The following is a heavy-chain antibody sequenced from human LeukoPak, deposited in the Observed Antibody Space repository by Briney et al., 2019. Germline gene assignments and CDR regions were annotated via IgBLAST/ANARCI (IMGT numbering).Heavy chain of an antibody. Sequence: SETLSLTCTVSGGSISSSSYYWGWIRQPPGKGLEWIGSIYYSGSTNYNPSLKSRVTISVDTSKNQFSLKLSSVTAADTAVYYCARIAVALDYWGQGTLVTVSS. CDR3: ARIAVALDY. V-gene: IGHV4-39*07. J-gene: IGHJ4*02. CDR2: IYYSGST. CDR1: GGSISSSSYY. D-gene: IGHD6-19*01.